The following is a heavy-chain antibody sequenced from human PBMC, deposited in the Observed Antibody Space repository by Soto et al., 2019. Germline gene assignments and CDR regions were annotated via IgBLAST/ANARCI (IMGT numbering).Heavy chain of an antibody. V-gene: IGHV5-10-1*01. Sequence: GESLKISCQCSGYSFTTHWITWVRQTPEPGLEWMGRIDPSNSYINYSPSFQGHVTISVDRSISTAYLQWSRLEASDSAIYYCARRLSGPKEEYNDYYFYGLDVWGQRTKVTVAS. CDR2: IDPSNSYI. CDR1: GYSFTTHW. D-gene: IGHD1-1*01. J-gene: IGHJ6*02. CDR3: ARRLSGPKEEYNDYYFYGLDV.